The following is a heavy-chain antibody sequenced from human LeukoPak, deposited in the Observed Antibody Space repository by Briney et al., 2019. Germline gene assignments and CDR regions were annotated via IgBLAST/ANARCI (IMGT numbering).Heavy chain of an antibody. CDR3: ARGPTRPKLRYFDWLVD. CDR1: GGTFSSYA. CDR2: IIPIFGTA. D-gene: IGHD3-9*01. J-gene: IGHJ4*02. Sequence: SVKVSCKASGGTFSSYAISWVRQAPGQGLEWMGGIIPIFGTANYAQKFQGRITITTDESTSTAYMELSSLRSEDTAVYYCARGPTRPKLRYFDWLVDWGQGTLVTVSS. V-gene: IGHV1-69*05.